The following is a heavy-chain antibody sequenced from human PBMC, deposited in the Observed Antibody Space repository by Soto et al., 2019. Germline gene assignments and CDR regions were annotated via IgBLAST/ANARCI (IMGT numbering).Heavy chain of an antibody. CDR1: GGSISSSSYY. CDR2: IYYSGST. D-gene: IGHD6-13*01. CDR3: ARRRSSSWPLFDY. V-gene: IGHV4-39*01. J-gene: IGHJ4*02. Sequence: LSITCTVSGGSISSSSYYWGWIRQPPGKGLEWIGSIYYSGSTYYNPSLKSRVTISVDTSKNQFSLKLSSVTAADTAVYYCARRRSSSWPLFDYWGQGTLVTVSS.